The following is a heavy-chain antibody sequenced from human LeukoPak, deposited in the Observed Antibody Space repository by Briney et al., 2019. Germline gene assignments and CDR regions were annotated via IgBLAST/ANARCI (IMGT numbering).Heavy chain of an antibody. CDR1: GYTLTELS. J-gene: IGHJ4*02. Sequence: ASVKVSCKVSGYTLTELSMHWVRQAPGKGLEWMGGFDPGDGETIYAQKFQGRVTMTEDTSTDTAYMELSSLRSEDTAVYYCATTRKWLAVNNFDYWGQGTLVTVSS. D-gene: IGHD6-19*01. CDR3: ATTRKWLAVNNFDY. V-gene: IGHV1-24*01. CDR2: FDPGDGET.